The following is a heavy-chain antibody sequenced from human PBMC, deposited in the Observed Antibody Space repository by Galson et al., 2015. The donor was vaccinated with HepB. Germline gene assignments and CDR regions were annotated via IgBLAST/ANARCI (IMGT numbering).Heavy chain of an antibody. CDR3: ARDSSGWSGYYDY. D-gene: IGHD6-19*01. Sequence: SLRLSCADSEFTFSNYNMNWVRRAPGKGLEWVSSISSGSTYIYYADSVKGRFTISRDNAKNSLFLQMDSLRAEDTAVYYCARDSSGWSGYYDYWGQGTLVTVSS. V-gene: IGHV3-21*01. CDR2: ISSGSTYI. CDR1: EFTFSNYN. J-gene: IGHJ4*02.